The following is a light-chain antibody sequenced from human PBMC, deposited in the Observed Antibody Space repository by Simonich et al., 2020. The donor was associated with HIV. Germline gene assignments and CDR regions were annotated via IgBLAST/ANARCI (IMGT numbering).Light chain of an antibody. CDR2: WAS. Sequence: DIVMTQSPDSLAVSLGERATINCKSSQSVLYSSNNKNRLAWFQPKPGQPPKRLIYWASTRESGVPDRFSGSGSGTDFTLTISSLQAEDVAVYYCQQYYSAPCTFGQGTKLEIK. J-gene: IGKJ2*02. V-gene: IGKV4-1*01. CDR3: QQYYSAPCT. CDR1: QSVLYSSNNKNR.